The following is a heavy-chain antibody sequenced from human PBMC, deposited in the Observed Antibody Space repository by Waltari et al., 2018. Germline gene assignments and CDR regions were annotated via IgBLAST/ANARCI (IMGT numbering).Heavy chain of an antibody. CDR1: GYSISSGSY. D-gene: IGHD6-13*01. CDR2: IYHSGST. CDR3: ARDRIAAADNWFDP. V-gene: IGHV4-38-2*02. Sequence: QVQLQESGQGLVKPSETLSLTCTVPGYSISSGSYWGWIRQPPGKGLEWIGIIYHSGSTYYNPSLKSRVTISVDTSKNQFSLKLSSVTAADTAVYYCARDRIAAADNWFDPWGQGTLVTVSS. J-gene: IGHJ5*02.